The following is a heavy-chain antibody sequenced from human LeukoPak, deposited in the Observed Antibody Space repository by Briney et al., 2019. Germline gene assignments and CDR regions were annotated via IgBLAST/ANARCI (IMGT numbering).Heavy chain of an antibody. D-gene: IGHD5-12*01. CDR3: ARDRGPYSGYDSYYFDY. Sequence: TSETLSLTCTVSGGSISSGGYYWSWIRQHPGKGLEWIGYIYYSGSTYYNPSLKSRVTISVDTSKNQFSLKLSSVTVADTAVYYCARDRGPYSGYDSYYFDYWGQGTLVTVSS. V-gene: IGHV4-31*03. J-gene: IGHJ4*02. CDR1: GGSISSGGYY. CDR2: IYYSGST.